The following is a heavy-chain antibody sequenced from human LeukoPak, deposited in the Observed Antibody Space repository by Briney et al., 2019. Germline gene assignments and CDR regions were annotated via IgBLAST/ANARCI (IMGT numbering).Heavy chain of an antibody. CDR1: GYSFANYW. J-gene: IGHJ3*01. Sequence: GESLKISCKGSGYSFANYWIGWVRQMPGKGLEWMGIIYPADSDTRYSPSFQGQVTISADKSINPAYLQWSSLKASDTAMYFCASAGITAAFDVWGQGTVVSVPS. V-gene: IGHV5-51*01. CDR2: IYPADSDT. D-gene: IGHD1-20*01. CDR3: ASAGITAAFDV.